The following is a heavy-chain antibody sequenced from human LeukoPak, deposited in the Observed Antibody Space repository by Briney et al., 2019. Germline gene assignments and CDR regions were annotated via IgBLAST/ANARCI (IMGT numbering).Heavy chain of an antibody. CDR3: AKVRGPFGQLHFDY. V-gene: IGHV3-23*01. J-gene: IGHJ4*02. CDR1: EFTFSNYG. Sequence: GGSLRLSCAASEFTFSNYGMSWVRQAPGKGLEWVSAISGSGGSTYYADSVKGRFTISRDNSKNTLYLQMNSLRAEDTAVYYCAKVRGPFGQLHFDYWGQGTLVTVSS. D-gene: IGHD3-10*01. CDR2: ISGSGGST.